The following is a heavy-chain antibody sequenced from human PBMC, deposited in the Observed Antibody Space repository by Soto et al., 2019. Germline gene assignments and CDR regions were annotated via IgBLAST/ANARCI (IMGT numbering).Heavy chain of an antibody. CDR3: ARLDYSNYVMLDY. CDR2: IIPIFGTA. J-gene: IGHJ4*02. V-gene: IGHV1-69*13. CDR1: EYTFTNYA. Sequence: SVKVSCKASEYTFTNYALHWVRQAPGQGLEWMGGIIPIFGTANYAQKFQGRVTITADESTSTAYMELSSLRSEDTAVYYCARLDYSNYVMLDYWGQGTLVTVSS. D-gene: IGHD4-4*01.